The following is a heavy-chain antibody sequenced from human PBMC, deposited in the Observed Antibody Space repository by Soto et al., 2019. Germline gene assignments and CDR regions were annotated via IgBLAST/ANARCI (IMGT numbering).Heavy chain of an antibody. V-gene: IGHV4-31*03. D-gene: IGHD3-9*01. Sequence: PSETLSLTCTVSGGSISSGGYYWSWIRQHPGKGLEWIGYIYYSGSTYYNPSLKSRVTISVDTSKNQFSLKLSSVTAADTAVYYCARSNRIYDILTGRRGDAPQNWGQGTLVTVSS. CDR1: GGSISSGGYY. J-gene: IGHJ4*02. CDR2: IYYSGST. CDR3: ARSNRIYDILTGRRGDAPQN.